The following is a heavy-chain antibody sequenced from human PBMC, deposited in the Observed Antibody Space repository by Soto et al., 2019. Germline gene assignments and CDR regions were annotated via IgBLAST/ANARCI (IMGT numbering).Heavy chain of an antibody. Sequence: GGSLRLSCAASGFTFRGYWMSWVRQAPGKGLEWLANIKQDGSEKSYVDSVKGRFTISRDNAKDSLYLQMNSLSAEDTAVYYCATHSGTYYDYWGQGTLVTVSS. CDR2: IKQDGSEK. J-gene: IGHJ4*02. CDR1: GFTFRGYW. D-gene: IGHD1-26*01. CDR3: ATHSGTYYDY. V-gene: IGHV3-7*05.